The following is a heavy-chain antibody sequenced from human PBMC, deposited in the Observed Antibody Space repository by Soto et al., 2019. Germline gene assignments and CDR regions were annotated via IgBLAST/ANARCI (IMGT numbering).Heavy chain of an antibody. CDR2: IIPIFGTA. CDR3: ARDPGPTYYDILTGYRPYYGMDV. CDR1: GGTFSSYA. Sequence: ASVKVSCKASGGTFSSYAISWVRPAPGQGLEWMGGIIPIFGTANYAQKFQGRVTITADESTSTAYMELSSLRSEDTAVYYCARDPGPTYYDILTGYRPYYGMDVWGQGTTVTVSS. V-gene: IGHV1-69*13. D-gene: IGHD3-9*01. J-gene: IGHJ6*02.